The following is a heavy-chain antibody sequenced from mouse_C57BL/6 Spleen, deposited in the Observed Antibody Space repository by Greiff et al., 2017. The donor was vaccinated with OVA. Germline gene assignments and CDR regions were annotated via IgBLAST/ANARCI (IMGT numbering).Heavy chain of an antibody. CDR2: ISSGSSTI. J-gene: IGHJ2*01. Sequence: EVKLVESGGGLVKPGGSLKLSCAASGFTFSDYGMHWVRQAPEKGLEWVAYISSGSSTIYYADTMKGRFTISRDNAKNTLFLQMTSLRSEDTAMYYCARGGYFDYWGQGTTLTVSS. CDR3: ARGGYFDY. V-gene: IGHV5-17*01. CDR1: GFTFSDYG.